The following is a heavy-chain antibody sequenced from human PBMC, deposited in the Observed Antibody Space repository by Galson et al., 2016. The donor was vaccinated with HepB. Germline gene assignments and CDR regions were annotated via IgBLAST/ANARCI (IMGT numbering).Heavy chain of an antibody. CDR3: ARDTGWNDQFDY. J-gene: IGHJ4*02. CDR1: GFPFSSYA. CDR2: TSFDGSDK. Sequence: SLRLSCAASGFPFSSYAVHWVRQAPGKGLEWVAVTSFDGSDKYYTDSVKGRFTVSRANSRNTLFLQMSSLRAEDTAVYYCARDTGWNDQFDYWGQGTLVTVSS. D-gene: IGHD1-1*01. V-gene: IGHV3-30*04.